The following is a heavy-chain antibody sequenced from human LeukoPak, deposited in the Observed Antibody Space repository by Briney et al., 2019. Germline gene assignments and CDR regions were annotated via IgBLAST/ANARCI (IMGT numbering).Heavy chain of an antibody. J-gene: IGHJ4*02. V-gene: IGHV1-2*02. D-gene: IGHD3-10*01. Sequence: ASVKVSCKASGYTFTGYHMHWVRQAPGQGLEWMGWINPNSGGTNYAQKFQGRVTMTRDTSISTAYMELSRLRSDDTAVYYCAIDVYGSGSYYNFFHWGQGTLVTVSS. CDR3: AIDVYGSGSYYNFFH. CDR1: GYTFTGYH. CDR2: INPNSGGT.